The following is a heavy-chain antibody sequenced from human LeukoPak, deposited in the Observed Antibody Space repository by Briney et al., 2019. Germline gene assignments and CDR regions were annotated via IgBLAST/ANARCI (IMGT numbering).Heavy chain of an antibody. J-gene: IGHJ4*02. CDR3: AKGSRIAVAGKFDY. Sequence: QTGGSLRLSCAASGFTFSSYGMHWVRQAPGKGLEWVADISYDGSNKNYADSVKGRFTISRENSKNTLYLQMNSLRAEDTAVYYCAKGSRIAVAGKFDYWGQGTLVTVSS. CDR2: ISYDGSNK. CDR1: GFTFSSYG. D-gene: IGHD6-19*01. V-gene: IGHV3-30*18.